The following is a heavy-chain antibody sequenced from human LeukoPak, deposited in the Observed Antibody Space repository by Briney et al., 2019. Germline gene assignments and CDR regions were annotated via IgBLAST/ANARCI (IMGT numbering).Heavy chain of an antibody. CDR2: ISPYNGDT. Sequence: EASVKVSCKTSGYTFTTYGVSWVRQAPGEGLEWMGWISPYNGDTNYAQKVQGRVTMTAETSTSTAYMELRSLRSDDTAVYYCVRGQSGYGHSDYWGQGTLVTVSS. D-gene: IGHD5-12*01. CDR1: GYTFTTYG. V-gene: IGHV1-18*01. J-gene: IGHJ4*02. CDR3: VRGQSGYGHSDY.